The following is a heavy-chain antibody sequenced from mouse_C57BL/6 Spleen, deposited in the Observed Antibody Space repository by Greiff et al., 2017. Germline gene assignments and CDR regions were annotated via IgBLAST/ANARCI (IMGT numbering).Heavy chain of an antibody. CDR3: ARHGDYLAWFAY. D-gene: IGHD2-13*01. J-gene: IGHJ3*01. V-gene: IGHV2-6-1*01. CDR1: GFSLTSYG. CDR2: IWSDGST. Sequence: VQLKESGPGLVAPSQSLSITCTVSGFSLTSYGVHWVRQPPGKGLEWLVVIWSDGSTTYNSPLKSRLSISKDNSKSQVFLKMNSLQTDATAMYYCARHGDYLAWFAYWGQGTLVTVSA.